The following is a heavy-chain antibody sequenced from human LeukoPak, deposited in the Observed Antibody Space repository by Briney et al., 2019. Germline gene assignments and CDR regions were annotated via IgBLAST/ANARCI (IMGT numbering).Heavy chain of an antibody. CDR1: GFTFGDYA. V-gene: IGHV3-49*04. CDR2: IRGKTYGGTT. CDR3: IRQNYYDSGGYAFDH. J-gene: IGHJ4*02. D-gene: IGHD3-22*01. Sequence: GGSLRLSCTASGFTFGDYAMSWVPQAPGKGLEWVVFIRGKTYGGTTEYAASVKGRFTISRDDSKSITYLQMNSLKTEDTAVYHCIRQNYYDSGGYAFDHWGQGTLVTVSS.